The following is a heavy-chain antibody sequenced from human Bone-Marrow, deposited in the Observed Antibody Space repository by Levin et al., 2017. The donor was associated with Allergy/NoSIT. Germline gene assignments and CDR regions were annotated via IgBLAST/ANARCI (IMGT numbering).Heavy chain of an antibody. CDR3: ARRNYYDSNGYFDAFDL. CDR2: ISYDGSNT. Sequence: GESLKISCPASEFAFRSYAMHWVRQAPGKGLEWVSFISYDGSNTDYADSVKGRFTISRDNSKNTVFLQMSSLRAEDTAVYSCARRNYYDSNGYFDAFDLWGRGTMVTVSS. J-gene: IGHJ3*01. D-gene: IGHD3-22*01. V-gene: IGHV3-30-3*01. CDR1: EFAFRSYA.